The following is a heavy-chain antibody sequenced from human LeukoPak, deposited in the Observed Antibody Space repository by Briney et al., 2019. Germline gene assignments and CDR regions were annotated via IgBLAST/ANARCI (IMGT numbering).Heavy chain of an antibody. CDR2: ISSSGSTI. J-gene: IGHJ4*02. Sequence: GGSLRLSCAASGFTFSDYYMSWIRQAPGKGREWVSYISSSGSTIYYADSVKGRFTISRDNAKNSLYLQMNSLRAEDTAVYYCARDGLAIQLWPYYFDYWGQGTLVTVSS. D-gene: IGHD5-18*01. CDR3: ARDGLAIQLWPYYFDY. CDR1: GFTFSDYY. V-gene: IGHV3-11*04.